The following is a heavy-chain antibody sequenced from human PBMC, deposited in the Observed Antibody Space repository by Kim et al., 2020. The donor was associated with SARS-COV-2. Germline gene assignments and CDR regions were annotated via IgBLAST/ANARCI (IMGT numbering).Heavy chain of an antibody. CDR2: IYYSGSN. Sequence: SETLSLTCTVSGGSISSGGYYWSWIRQHPGKGLEWIGYIYYSGSNYYNPSLKSRVTISVDTSKNQFSLKLSSVTAADTAVYYCARGSEDTVRLYWGQGTLVTVSS. J-gene: IGHJ4*02. CDR1: GGSISSGGYY. D-gene: IGHD4-4*01. V-gene: IGHV4-31*03. CDR3: ARGSEDTVRLY.